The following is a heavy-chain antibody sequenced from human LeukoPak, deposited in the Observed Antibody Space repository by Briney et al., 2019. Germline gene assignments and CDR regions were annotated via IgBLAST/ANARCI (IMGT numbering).Heavy chain of an antibody. V-gene: IGHV3-7*01. CDR3: ARHRELGL. D-gene: IGHD1-26*01. Sequence: GGSLRLSCAASGFTFSSHWMSWVRQAPGKGLEWVANIKEDGSEKYYVDSVKDRFTISRDNSRNTVYLQMNSLRVEDTAVYYCARHRELGLWGQGTLVSVSS. J-gene: IGHJ4*02. CDR1: GFTFSSHW. CDR2: IKEDGSEK.